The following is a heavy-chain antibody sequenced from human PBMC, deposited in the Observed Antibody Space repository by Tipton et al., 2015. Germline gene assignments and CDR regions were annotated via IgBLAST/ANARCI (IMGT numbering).Heavy chain of an antibody. Sequence: QLVQSGPEVKKPGSSVKVSCKASGDTFRSYAITWVRQAPGQGLEWMGGIIPIINITNYAQKLQGRVTMTTDTSTTTAYMELRSLRSDDTAVYYCARRDGSGSYSDGMDVWGQGTTVTVSS. V-gene: IGHV1-69*17. CDR1: GDTFRSYA. J-gene: IGHJ6*02. CDR3: ARRDGSGSYSDGMDV. D-gene: IGHD3-10*01. CDR2: IIPIINIT.